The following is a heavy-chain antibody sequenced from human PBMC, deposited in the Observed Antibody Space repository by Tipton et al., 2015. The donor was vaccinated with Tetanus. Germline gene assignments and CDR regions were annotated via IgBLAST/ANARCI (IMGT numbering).Heavy chain of an antibody. V-gene: IGHV4-4*08. CDR3: ARQSSREVWLQRQWVMFFYGLDV. D-gene: IGHD1-26*01. Sequence: TLSLTCTVFGDSMTRYYWSWIRQPPGKGLEWISYIFASGSTNYNPALKSRVTISMDTSKNQISLRLASVTVADTAVYYCARQSSREVWLQRQWVMFFYGLDVWGQGTTVSISS. CDR2: IFASGST. CDR1: GDSMTRYY. J-gene: IGHJ6*02.